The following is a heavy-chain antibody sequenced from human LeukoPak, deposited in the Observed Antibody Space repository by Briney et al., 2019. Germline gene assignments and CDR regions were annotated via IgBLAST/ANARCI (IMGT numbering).Heavy chain of an antibody. V-gene: IGHV3-30-3*01. Sequence: GGSLRPSCAASGFTFSSYAMHWVRQAPGKGLEWVAVISYDGSNKYYADSVKGRFTISRDNSKNTLYLQMNSLRVEDTAVYYCATDVGTNWGQGSLVTVSS. J-gene: IGHJ4*02. D-gene: IGHD7-27*01. CDR3: ATDVGTN. CDR1: GFTFSSYA. CDR2: ISYDGSNK.